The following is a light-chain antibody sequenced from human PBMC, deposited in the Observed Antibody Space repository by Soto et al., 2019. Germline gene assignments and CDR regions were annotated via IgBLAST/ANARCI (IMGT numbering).Light chain of an antibody. V-gene: IGLV1-44*01. Sequence: QSVLTQPPSASGTPGQRVTISCSGCSSNLGSNTVSWYQHLPGTAPKLLIYGNDQRPSGVPARFSGSKSGTSASLAISGPESEDEAEYYCAAWDGNVNGGFGGGAK. J-gene: IGLJ2*01. CDR3: AAWDGNVNGG. CDR2: GND. CDR1: SSNLGSNT.